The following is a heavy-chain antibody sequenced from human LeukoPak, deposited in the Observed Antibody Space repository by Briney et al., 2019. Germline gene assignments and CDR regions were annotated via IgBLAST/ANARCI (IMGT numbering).Heavy chain of an antibody. CDR3: ARHSTMLTSRWFDP. CDR2: IYYSGST. D-gene: IGHD2-2*01. J-gene: IGHJ5*02. Sequence: SETLSLTCTVSGGSISSYYWSWIRQPPGKGLEWIGYIYYSGSTNYNPSLKSRVTISVDTSKNQFSLKLNSVTAADTAIYYCARHSTMLTSRWFDPWGQGTLVTVSS. CDR1: GGSISSYY. V-gene: IGHV4-59*08.